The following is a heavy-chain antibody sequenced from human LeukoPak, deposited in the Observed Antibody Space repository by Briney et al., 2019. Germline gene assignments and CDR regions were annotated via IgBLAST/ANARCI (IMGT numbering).Heavy chain of an antibody. D-gene: IGHD2-21*01. CDR2: ISAYNVHS. J-gene: IGHJ4*02. V-gene: IGHV1-18*01. Sequence: ASVKVSCKASDYTSPAYDISWVRQAPGQGLEWMGRISAYNVHSNYAQKFQGRVTMTTDTSTSTAYMELRSLRSDDTAVYYCARGVVGPARSTYYFDYWGQGTMVTVSS. CDR1: DYTSPAYD. CDR3: ARGVVGPARSTYYFDY.